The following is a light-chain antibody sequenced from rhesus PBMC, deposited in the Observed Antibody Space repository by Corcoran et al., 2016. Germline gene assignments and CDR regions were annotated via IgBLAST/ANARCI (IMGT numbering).Light chain of an antibody. J-gene: IGKJ1*01. CDR2: YAN. Sequence: DIQMSQSPSSLSASVGDRVTITCRASQGISSYLNWYQQKPGKAPKLLIYYANSLASGVPSRFRGSGSGTEFTLTISSLQPEDFATYYCQQGNSNPTFGQGTKVEIK. CDR1: QGISSY. V-gene: IGKV1-32*02. CDR3: QQGNSNPT.